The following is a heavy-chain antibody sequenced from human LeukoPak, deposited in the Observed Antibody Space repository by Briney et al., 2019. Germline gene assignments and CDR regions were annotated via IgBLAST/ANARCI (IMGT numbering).Heavy chain of an antibody. D-gene: IGHD3-3*01. V-gene: IGHV4-59*01. CDR2: IYSSGST. Sequence: PSETLSLTCNVSGGSIRGYYWSWIRQPPGKGLEWIGYIYSSGSTNYNPSLKSRVTMSVDTSKNQFSLKVSSVTAADTAVYYCAREGLKNTYYDFWSGYHNWFDPWGQGTLVTVSS. J-gene: IGHJ5*02. CDR3: AREGLKNTYYDFWSGYHNWFDP. CDR1: GGSIRGYY.